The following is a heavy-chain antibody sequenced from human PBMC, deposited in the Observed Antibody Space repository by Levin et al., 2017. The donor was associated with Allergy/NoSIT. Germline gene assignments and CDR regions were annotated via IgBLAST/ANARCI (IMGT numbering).Heavy chain of an antibody. Sequence: SCAASGFTFSSYAMHWVRQAPGKGLEWVAVISYDGSNKYYADSVKGRFTISRDNSKNTLYLQMNSLRAEDTAMYYCASEYYDILTGYPRHFDYWGQGTLVTVSS. D-gene: IGHD3-9*01. CDR3: ASEYYDILTGYPRHFDY. CDR1: GFTFSSYA. J-gene: IGHJ4*02. CDR2: ISYDGSNK. V-gene: IGHV3-30-3*01.